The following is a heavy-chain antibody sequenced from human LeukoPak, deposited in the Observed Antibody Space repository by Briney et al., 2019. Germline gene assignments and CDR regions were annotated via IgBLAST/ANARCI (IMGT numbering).Heavy chain of an antibody. CDR2: ISWNSGSI. CDR3: AKDYYGDYVGYFDY. D-gene: IGHD4-17*01. CDR1: GSTFDDYA. J-gene: IGHJ4*02. V-gene: IGHV3-9*01. Sequence: GGSLRLSCAASGSTFDDYAMHWVRQAPGKGLEWVSGISWNSGSIGYADSVKGRFTISRDNAKNSLYLQMNSLRAEDTALYYCAKDYYGDYVGYFDYWGQGTLVTVSS.